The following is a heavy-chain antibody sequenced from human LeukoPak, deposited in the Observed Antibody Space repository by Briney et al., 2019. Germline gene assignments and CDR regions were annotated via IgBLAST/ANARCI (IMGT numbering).Heavy chain of an antibody. V-gene: IGHV1-8*01. J-gene: IGHJ3*02. CDR3: ARWDYYDTGVDI. CDR2: MNPNSGNT. D-gene: IGHD3-22*01. Sequence: ASVKVSCKASGYTFTSYDINWVRQATGQGLEWMGWMNPNSGNTGYAQKFQGRVTMTRNTFISTAYMELSSLRSEDTAVYYCARWDYYDTGVDIWGQGTMVTVSS. CDR1: GYTFTSYD.